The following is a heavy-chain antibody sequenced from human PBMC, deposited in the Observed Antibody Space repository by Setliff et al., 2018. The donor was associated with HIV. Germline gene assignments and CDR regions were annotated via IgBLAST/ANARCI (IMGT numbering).Heavy chain of an antibody. CDR2: ISGSGSST. CDR1: GFSFGSYA. CDR3: AKASRGEYYDNSGFFVTYFDN. D-gene: IGHD3-22*01. J-gene: IGHJ4*02. V-gene: IGHV3-23*01. Sequence: GESLKISCTASGFSFGSYAMSWVRQAPGKGLEWVSGISGSGSSTYYADSVKGRSTISRDNSGDTLYLRMNNLRAEDTAVYYCAKASRGEYYDNSGFFVTYFDNWGQGKLVTVSS.